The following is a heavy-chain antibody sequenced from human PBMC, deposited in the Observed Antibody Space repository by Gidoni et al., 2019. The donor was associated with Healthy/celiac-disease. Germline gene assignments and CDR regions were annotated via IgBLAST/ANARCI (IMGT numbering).Heavy chain of an antibody. CDR1: GFTFSRYW. CDR3: ARDDGGNSEDAFDI. Sequence: EVQLVESGGGLVQPGGSLRLSCAASGFTFSRYWMHWGRQAPGKGLVWVSRINSDGSSTSYADSVKGRFTISRDNAKNTLYLQMNSLRAEDTAVYYCARDDGGNSEDAFDIWGQGTMVTVSS. D-gene: IGHD2-21*02. CDR2: INSDGSST. J-gene: IGHJ3*02. V-gene: IGHV3-74*01.